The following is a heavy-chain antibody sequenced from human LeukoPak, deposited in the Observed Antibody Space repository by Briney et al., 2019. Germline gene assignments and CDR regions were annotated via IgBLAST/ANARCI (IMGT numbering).Heavy chain of an antibody. D-gene: IGHD3-9*01. CDR2: ISSSSSYI. Sequence: PGGSLRLSCAATGFTFSYYNMNWVRQAPGKGLEWVSSISSSSSYIYYSDSVQGRFTISRDNAKNSLYLQMNSLRAEDTAMYYCARVFGDILTGFYLDWGQGTLVTVSS. CDR3: ARVFGDILTGFYLD. V-gene: IGHV3-21*01. CDR1: GFTFSYYN. J-gene: IGHJ4*02.